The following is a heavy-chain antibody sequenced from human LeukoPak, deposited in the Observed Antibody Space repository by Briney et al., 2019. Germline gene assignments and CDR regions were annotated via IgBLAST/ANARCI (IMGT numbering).Heavy chain of an antibody. CDR2: INPNSGGT. J-gene: IGHJ4*02. CDR3: ARGEGYCSGGSCYIFDY. CDR1: GYTFTGYY. D-gene: IGHD2-15*01. V-gene: IGHV1-2*02. Sequence: GASVKVSCKASGYTFTGYYMHWVRQAPGQGLEWMGWINPNSGGTNYAQKFQGRVTMTRDTSISTAYMELSRLRSDDTAVYYCARGEGYCSGGSCYIFDYWGQGTLVTVSS.